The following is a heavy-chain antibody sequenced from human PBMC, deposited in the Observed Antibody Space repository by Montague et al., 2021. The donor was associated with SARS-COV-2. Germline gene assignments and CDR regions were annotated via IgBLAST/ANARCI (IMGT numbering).Heavy chain of an antibody. Sequence: SETLSLTCAVYGGAFSGYYWGWIRQPPGKGLEWIGEINHSGSTNYNPSLKSRVTISVDTSKNQFSLKLSSVTAADTAVYYCVRGYDYVWGSYRYLHWFDPWGQGTLVTVSS. CDR3: VRGYDYVWGSYRYLHWFDP. CDR1: GGAFSGYY. D-gene: IGHD3-16*02. V-gene: IGHV4-34*01. CDR2: INHSGST. J-gene: IGHJ5*02.